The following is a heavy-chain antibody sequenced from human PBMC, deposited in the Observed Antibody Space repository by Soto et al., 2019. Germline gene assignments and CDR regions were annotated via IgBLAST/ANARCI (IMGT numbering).Heavy chain of an antibody. CDR1: GFTFSSYA. D-gene: IGHD3-10*01. V-gene: IGHV3-30-3*01. CDR3: ASEYGSGFPVY. Sequence: PGGSLRLSCAASGFTFSSYAMHWVRQAPGKGLEWVAVISYDGSNKYYADSVKGRFTISRDNSKNTLYLQMNSLRAEDTAVYYCASEYGSGFPVYWGQGTLVTVSS. J-gene: IGHJ4*02. CDR2: ISYDGSNK.